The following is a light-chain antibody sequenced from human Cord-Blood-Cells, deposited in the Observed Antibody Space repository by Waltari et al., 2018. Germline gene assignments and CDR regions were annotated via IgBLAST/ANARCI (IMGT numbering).Light chain of an antibody. CDR1: KSVSSY. V-gene: IGKV3-11*01. CDR3: QQRSNWPRT. CDR2: DAS. Sequence: EIVLTQSPATLSLSPGERATLSCRASKSVSSYLAWYQQKPGQAPRPLIYDASNRATGIPARFSGSWSGTDFTLAISSLEPEDFAVYYCQQRSNWPRTFGQATKVEIK. J-gene: IGKJ1*01.